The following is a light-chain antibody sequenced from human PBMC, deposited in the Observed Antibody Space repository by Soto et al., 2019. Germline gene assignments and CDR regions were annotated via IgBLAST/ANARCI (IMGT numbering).Light chain of an antibody. V-gene: IGKV3D-15*03. CDR1: RDVGRN. CDR2: GGS. J-gene: IGKJ4*01. CDR3: QQYNEWPLT. Sequence: IIMTQSPATLSVSPGESATLSCRASRDVGRNVAWCQQKRGQAPRLVIYGGSIRASGTAARFLGSGSGTVFTLTISDLQSEDFATYYCQQYNEWPLTFGGGTTVEVK.